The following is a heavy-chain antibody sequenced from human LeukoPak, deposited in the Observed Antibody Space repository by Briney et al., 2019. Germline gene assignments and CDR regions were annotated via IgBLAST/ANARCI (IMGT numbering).Heavy chain of an antibody. J-gene: IGHJ4*02. D-gene: IGHD3-22*01. Sequence: WGSLRLSCAASGFTFNNYAMSWVRQAPGKGLEWVSAISGSGGSTYYTDSVTGRFTISRDNSKNTLYLQMNSLRAEDTALYYCASLDYFDSSDYGDYWGQGTLVTVSS. CDR1: GFTFNNYA. V-gene: IGHV3-23*01. CDR3: ASLDYFDSSDYGDY. CDR2: ISGSGGST.